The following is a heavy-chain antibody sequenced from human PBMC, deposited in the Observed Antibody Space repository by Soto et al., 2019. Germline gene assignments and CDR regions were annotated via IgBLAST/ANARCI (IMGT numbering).Heavy chain of an antibody. J-gene: IGHJ6*02. CDR2: INHSGST. CDR3: ARAVSARPDGSYYYAMDV. Sequence: SETLSLTCAIYGGSFSVYYWSWIRQPPGKGLEWIGEINHSGSTTYSPSLESRVTISVDTSRNQFSLRLTSMTAADTAVYYCARAVSARPDGSYYYAMDVWGQGTTVTVSS. V-gene: IGHV4-34*01. CDR1: GGSFSVYY. D-gene: IGHD6-6*01.